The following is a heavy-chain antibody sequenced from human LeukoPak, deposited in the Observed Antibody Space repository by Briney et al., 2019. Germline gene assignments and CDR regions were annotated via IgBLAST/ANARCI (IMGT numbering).Heavy chain of an antibody. D-gene: IGHD3-10*01. CDR3: ARVTENYGSGRRHDYYYYYMDV. Sequence: SETLSLTCAVYGGSFRGYYWSWIRQPPGKGLEWIGEINHSGSTNYNPSLKSRVTISADTSKNQFSVNLSSVTSADTAVYYCARVTENYGSGRRHDYYYYYMDVWGKGTTVTISS. CDR2: INHSGST. CDR1: GGSFRGYY. J-gene: IGHJ6*03. V-gene: IGHV4-34*01.